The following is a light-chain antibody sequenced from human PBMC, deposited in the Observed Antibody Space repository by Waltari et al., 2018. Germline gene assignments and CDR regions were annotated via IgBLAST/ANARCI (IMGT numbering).Light chain of an antibody. Sequence: QSVLTQPPSVSAAPGQRVTISCSGSSSNIGNNSVSWYQHLPGTAPKVLIFDNNKRPSGIPDRFSGSKSGTSASLAITELQTGDEADYYCKTWDSSLLAVVFGGGTKLTVL. CDR1: SSNIGNNS. J-gene: IGLJ2*01. CDR2: DNN. CDR3: KTWDSSLLAVV. V-gene: IGLV1-51*01.